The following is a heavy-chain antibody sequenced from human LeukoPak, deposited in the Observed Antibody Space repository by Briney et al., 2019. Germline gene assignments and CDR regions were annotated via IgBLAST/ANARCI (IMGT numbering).Heavy chain of an antibody. D-gene: IGHD3-10*01. J-gene: IGHJ4*02. CDR2: IYYSGST. CDR3: ARRWFGELSYFDY. CDR1: GGSISSSSYY. Sequence: SETLSLTCTASGGSISSSSYYWGWIRQPPGKGLEWIGSIYYSGSTYYNPSLKSRVTISVDTSKNQFSLKLSSVTAADTAVYYCARRWFGELSYFDYWGQGTLVTVSS. V-gene: IGHV4-39*01.